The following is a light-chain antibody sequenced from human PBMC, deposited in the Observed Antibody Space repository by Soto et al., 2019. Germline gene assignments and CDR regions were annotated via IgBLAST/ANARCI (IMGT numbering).Light chain of an antibody. Sequence: EIVMTQSPATLPVSPGERATLSCRASQSVSSNLAWYQQKPGQAPRLLIYGASFRATGIPARFSGSGSGTEFTLTISSLQSEDLAVYYCQQYINWPPYTFGQGTKLEIK. V-gene: IGKV3-15*01. CDR3: QQYINWPPYT. J-gene: IGKJ2*01. CDR2: GAS. CDR1: QSVSSN.